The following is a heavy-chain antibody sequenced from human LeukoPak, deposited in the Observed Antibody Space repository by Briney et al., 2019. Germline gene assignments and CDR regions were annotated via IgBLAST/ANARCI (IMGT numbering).Heavy chain of an antibody. CDR2: ISGDGGTT. CDR3: AKDMPYSGRVFDC. V-gene: IGHV3-43*02. CDR1: GFTFDDYG. D-gene: IGHD5-12*01. J-gene: IGHJ4*02. Sequence: GGSLRLSCAGSGFTFDDYGMHWVRQRPGKGLEWVSLISGDGGTTHYGDSVKGRFTISRDNSKNSLYLQMNSLRTDDTALYYCAKDMPYSGRVFDCWGQGTLVTVSS.